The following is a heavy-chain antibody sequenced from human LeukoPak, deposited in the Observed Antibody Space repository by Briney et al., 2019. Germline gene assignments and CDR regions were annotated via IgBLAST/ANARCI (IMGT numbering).Heavy chain of an antibody. CDR1: GFTFSSYS. Sequence: GGSLRLSCAAPGFTFSSYSMNWVRQAPGKGLEWVSYISSSSSTIYYADSVKGRFTISRDNAKNSLYLQMNSLRAEDTAVYYCARDTLFDYWGQGTLVTVSS. J-gene: IGHJ4*02. CDR2: ISSSSSTI. V-gene: IGHV3-48*04. CDR3: ARDTLFDY.